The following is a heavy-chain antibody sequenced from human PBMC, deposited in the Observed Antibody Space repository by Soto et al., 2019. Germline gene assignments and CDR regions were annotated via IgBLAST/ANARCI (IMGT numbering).Heavy chain of an antibody. CDR2: INRDGSST. J-gene: IGHJ4*02. Sequence: GGSLRLSCAASGFTFRSYWMHWVRQAPGKGLVWVSRINRDGSSTSYADSVKGRVTISRDTSKNTLYLQMNSLRAEDTAVYYYAREIVTTGEYYFDSWGQGTLVTVSS. CDR1: GFTFRSYW. D-gene: IGHD1-1*01. V-gene: IGHV3-74*01. CDR3: AREIVTTGEYYFDS.